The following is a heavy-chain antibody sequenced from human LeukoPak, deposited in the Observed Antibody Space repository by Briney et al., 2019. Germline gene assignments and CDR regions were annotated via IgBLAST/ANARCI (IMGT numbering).Heavy chain of an antibody. Sequence: GGSLRLSCAASGFTFSSYAMHWVRQAPGKGLEWVAFIHYDGSNNYYADSVKGRFTISRDNAKNSLYLQMNSLRAEDTAVYYCAREASYSSSWATFDFWGQGILVTVSS. CDR3: AREASYSSSWATFDF. V-gene: IGHV3-30*02. CDR1: GFTFSSYA. J-gene: IGHJ4*02. D-gene: IGHD6-13*01. CDR2: IHYDGSNN.